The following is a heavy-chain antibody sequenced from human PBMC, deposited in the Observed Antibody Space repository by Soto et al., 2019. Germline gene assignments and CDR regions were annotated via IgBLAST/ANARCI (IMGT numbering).Heavy chain of an antibody. Sequence: GGSLRLSCAASGFTFSSYAMSWVRQAPGKGLEWVSAISGSGGSTYYADSVKGRFTISRDNSKNTLYLQMNSLRAEDTAVYYCAKDRGIVVVPAAIGPAFDIWGQGTMVTV. J-gene: IGHJ3*02. CDR3: AKDRGIVVVPAAIGPAFDI. D-gene: IGHD2-2*01. CDR1: GFTFSSYA. V-gene: IGHV3-23*01. CDR2: ISGSGGST.